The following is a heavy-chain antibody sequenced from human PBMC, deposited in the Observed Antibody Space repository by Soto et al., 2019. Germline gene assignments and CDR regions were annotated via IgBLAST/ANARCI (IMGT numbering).Heavy chain of an antibody. J-gene: IGHJ6*02. CDR3: ARQYYDILTGYSYYYGMDV. V-gene: IGHV3-30-3*01. D-gene: IGHD3-9*01. CDR2: ISYDGSNK. CDR1: GFTFSSYA. Sequence: QVQLVESGGGVVQPGRSLRLSCAASGFTFSSYAMHWVRQAPGKGLEWVAVISYDGSNKYYADSVKGRFTISRDNSKNTLYLQMNSLRAEDTAVYYCARQYYDILTGYSYYYGMDVWGQGPRSPSP.